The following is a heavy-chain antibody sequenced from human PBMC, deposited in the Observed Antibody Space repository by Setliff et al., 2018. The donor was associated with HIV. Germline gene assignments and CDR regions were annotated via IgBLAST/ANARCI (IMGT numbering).Heavy chain of an antibody. CDR1: GFTFNSYG. V-gene: IGHV3-9*01. CDR3: VKGAATIHYGFEY. Sequence: PGGSLRLSCAASGFTFNSYGMNWVRQAPGKGLEWVSGISWNSGTIAYADSVKGRFTISRDNAKNSLYLQMTSLGPDDTAFYYCVKGAATIHYGFEYWGQGDLVTVSS. J-gene: IGHJ4*02. D-gene: IGHD5-12*01. CDR2: ISWNSGTI.